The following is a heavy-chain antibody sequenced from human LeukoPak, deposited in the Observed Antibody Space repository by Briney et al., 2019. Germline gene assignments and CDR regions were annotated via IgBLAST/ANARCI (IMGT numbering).Heavy chain of an antibody. Sequence: PSQTLSLTCAISGDSVSSDTSAWNWFRQSPSRGLEWLGRTYYRSKWYHEYADSVGSRINIYPDTSKNHFSLQLISVTPEDTALYYCARDQWALNSRGQGTLVTVSS. V-gene: IGHV6-1*01. D-gene: IGHD1-26*01. CDR3: ARDQWALNS. CDR1: GDSVSSDTSA. CDR2: TYYRSKWYH. J-gene: IGHJ5*01.